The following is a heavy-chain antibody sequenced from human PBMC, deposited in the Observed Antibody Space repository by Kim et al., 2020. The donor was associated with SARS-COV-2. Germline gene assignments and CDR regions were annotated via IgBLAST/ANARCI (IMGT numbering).Heavy chain of an antibody. Sequence: PSLKSRVTISVDTSKNQFSLRLSSVTAADTAMYYCARDVAAGTYYWYFDLWGRGTLVTVSS. V-gene: IGHV4-59*01. CDR3: ARDVAAGTYYWYFDL. J-gene: IGHJ2*01. D-gene: IGHD1-7*01.